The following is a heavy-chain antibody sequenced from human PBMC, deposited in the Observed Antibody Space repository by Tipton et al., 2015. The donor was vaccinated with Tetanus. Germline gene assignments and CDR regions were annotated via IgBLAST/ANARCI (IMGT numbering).Heavy chain of an antibody. J-gene: IGHJ4*02. CDR3: ASGSSLDY. D-gene: IGHD6-6*01. CDR2: ISPSGGIT. V-gene: IGHV3-11*04. Sequence: QLVQSGGGLVKPGRSLRLSCTASGFSFGDYAMSWFRQAPGKRPEFVSHISPSGGITYYADSVRGRFTISRDNAKNSLYLQMNSLTADDTAVYFCASGSSLDYWGQGTLVTVSS. CDR1: GFSFGDYA.